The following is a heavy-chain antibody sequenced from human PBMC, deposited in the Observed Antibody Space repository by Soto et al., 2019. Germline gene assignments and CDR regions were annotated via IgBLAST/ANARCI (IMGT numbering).Heavy chain of an antibody. V-gene: IGHV3-9*01. CDR1: GFSFDDYA. Sequence: GGSLRLSCAASGFSFDDYAMNWVRQAPGKGLEWVSGISWNGVSMGYADFVQGRFTISRDSAKNSLYLQMHSLRAEDTALYYCAKDRLGYGSPAYYYGMDVWGQGTTVTVSS. CDR3: AKDRLGYGSPAYYYGMDV. CDR2: ISWNGVSM. D-gene: IGHD3-10*01. J-gene: IGHJ6*02.